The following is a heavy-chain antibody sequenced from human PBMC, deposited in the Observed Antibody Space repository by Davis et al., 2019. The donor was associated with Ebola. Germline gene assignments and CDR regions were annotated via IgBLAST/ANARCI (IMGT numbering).Heavy chain of an antibody. J-gene: IGHJ4*02. D-gene: IGHD5-12*01. CDR3: ARYSGYDSYDY. CDR1: GGSISSGSYY. V-gene: IGHV4-61*09. Sequence: PSETLSLTCTVSGGSISSGSYYWSWIRQPAGKGLEWIGHIYTSGSTNYNPSLKSRVTISVDTSKNQFSLKLSSVTAADTAVYYCARYSGYDSYDYWGQGTLVTVSS. CDR2: IYTSGST.